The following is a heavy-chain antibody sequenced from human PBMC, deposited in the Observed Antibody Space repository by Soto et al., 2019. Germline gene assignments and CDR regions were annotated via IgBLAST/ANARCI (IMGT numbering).Heavy chain of an antibody. Sequence: GESLKISCKGSGYTFNSYWIAWVRQMPGEGLEWMGIIYPGDADTRYSPSFRGQVTISADKSINTAYLQWSSLKASDTAMYFCERAVDGTIDPHYLDYWGQGALVTVYS. CDR2: IYPGDADT. D-gene: IGHD1-7*01. CDR3: ERAVDGTIDPHYLDY. V-gene: IGHV5-51*01. J-gene: IGHJ4*02. CDR1: GYTFNSYW.